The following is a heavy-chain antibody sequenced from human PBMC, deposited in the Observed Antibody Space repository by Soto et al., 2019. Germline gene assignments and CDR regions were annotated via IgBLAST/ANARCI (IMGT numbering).Heavy chain of an antibody. J-gene: IGHJ5*02. CDR1: GGSFSGYY. CDR3: AQGRTLGYCSSTSCYRGWFDP. Sequence: PSETLSLTCAVYGGSFSGYYWSWIRQPPGKGLEWIGEINHSGSTNYNPSLKSRVTISVDTSKNQFSLKLSSVTAADTAVYYCAQGRTLGYCSSTSCYRGWFDPWGQGTLVTVS. CDR2: INHSGST. V-gene: IGHV4-34*01. D-gene: IGHD2-2*01.